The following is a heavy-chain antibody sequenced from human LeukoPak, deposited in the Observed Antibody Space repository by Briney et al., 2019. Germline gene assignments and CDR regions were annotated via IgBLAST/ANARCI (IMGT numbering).Heavy chain of an antibody. V-gene: IGHV3-53*01. CDR1: GFTVSSNY. J-gene: IGHJ4*02. Sequence: GGSLRLSCAASGFTVSSNYMSWVRQAPGKGLEWVSVIYSGGSTYYADSVKGRFTISRDNSKNTLYLQMNSLRAEDTAVYYCAKDPLNYDILTGYYEEIFDYWGQGTLVTVSS. CDR2: IYSGGST. D-gene: IGHD3-9*01. CDR3: AKDPLNYDILTGYYEEIFDY.